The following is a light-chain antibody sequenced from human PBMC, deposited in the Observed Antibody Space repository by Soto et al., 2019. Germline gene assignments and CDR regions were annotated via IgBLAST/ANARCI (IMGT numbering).Light chain of an antibody. CDR2: DAS. Sequence: EVVFTQSSFTLSLSPGERATLSCRASQSVTTYLAWYQQKPGQAPRLLIYDASTRATGIPARFSGSGSGTDFTLTISSLEPEDFAFYFCQQLTDWPPQWTFGQGTKVDI. V-gene: IGKV3-11*01. J-gene: IGKJ1*01. CDR3: QQLTDWPPQWT. CDR1: QSVTTY.